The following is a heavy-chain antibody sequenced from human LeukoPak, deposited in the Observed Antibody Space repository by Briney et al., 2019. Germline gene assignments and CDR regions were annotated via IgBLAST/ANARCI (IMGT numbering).Heavy chain of an antibody. V-gene: IGHV3-7*01. J-gene: IGHJ6*03. CDR1: GFTFSSYW. CDR3: ARVAIGWYMDF. CDR2: IKQDGSEK. Sequence: PGGSLRLSCAASGFTFSSYWMSWVRQAPGKGLEWVANIKQDGSEKYYVDSVKGRFTISRDNAKNSLYLQMNSLRAENTAVYYCARVAIGWYMDFWGRGTTVTVSS.